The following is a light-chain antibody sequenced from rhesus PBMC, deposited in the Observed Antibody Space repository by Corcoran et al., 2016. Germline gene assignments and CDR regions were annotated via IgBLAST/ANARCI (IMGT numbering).Light chain of an antibody. CDR3: LQHNSYPYR. J-gene: IGKJ2*01. CDR1: QGISSH. CDR2: AAS. Sequence: DIQMTQSPSSLSASVGDTVTITCRASQGISSHLNWFQQKPGKAPQLLIYAASSLESGVPSRFSGGGAGTDFTLTISSLQPEDFSAYYCLQHNSYPYRFGQGTKVEIK. V-gene: IGKV1-28*03.